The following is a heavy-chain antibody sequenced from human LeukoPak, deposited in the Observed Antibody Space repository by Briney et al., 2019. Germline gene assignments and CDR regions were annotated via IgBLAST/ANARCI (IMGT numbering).Heavy chain of an antibody. J-gene: IGHJ4*02. Sequence: PSEALSLTCTVSGGSISSGGYYWSWIRQHPGKGLEWIGSIYYSGSTNYNPSLQGRVTISLDTSRNQFSLKLSSVTAADTAVYYCASGDNDPLFDYWGQGTLVTVSS. CDR3: ASGDNDPLFDY. D-gene: IGHD1-1*01. V-gene: IGHV4-31*03. CDR1: GGSISSGGYY. CDR2: IYYSGST.